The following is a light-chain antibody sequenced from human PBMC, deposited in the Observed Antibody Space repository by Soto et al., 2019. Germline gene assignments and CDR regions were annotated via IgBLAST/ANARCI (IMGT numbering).Light chain of an antibody. Sequence: DVQFTQSPSFMAASVGDRVSITCRASQGISTFLAWYQQRPGKAPKLLIYATSSLQSGVPSRFSGSGSGTDFALTISSLQPEDFATYYCQQSYSTPRTFGQGTKVDIK. CDR3: QQSYSTPRT. CDR2: ATS. J-gene: IGKJ2*01. CDR1: QGISTF. V-gene: IGKV1-39*01.